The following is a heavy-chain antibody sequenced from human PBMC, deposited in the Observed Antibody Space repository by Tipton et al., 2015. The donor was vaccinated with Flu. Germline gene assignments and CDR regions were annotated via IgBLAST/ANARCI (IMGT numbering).Heavy chain of an antibody. D-gene: IGHD2-15*01. V-gene: IGHV4-59*11. CDR1: GGSISSHY. J-gene: IGHJ4*02. CDR2: NYFTGST. Sequence: TLSLTCTVSGGSISSHYWSWIRQPPGKGLEWIGYNYFTGSTNYNPSPKSRVAISVDMSKNQFSLKLTSVTAADTAVYYCATGGGSPSYWGQGTLVTVSS. CDR3: ATGGGSPSY.